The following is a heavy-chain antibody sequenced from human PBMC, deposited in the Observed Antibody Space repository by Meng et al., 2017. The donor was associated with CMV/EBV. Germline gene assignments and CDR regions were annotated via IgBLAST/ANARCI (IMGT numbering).Heavy chain of an antibody. Sequence: QVQLVQSGAEMKKPGASVKVSCTTSGITFSDYYIHWVRQAPGQGLEWMGWVNSNNDATNYARKFQGRVSMTRDTSISTAHMELSRLMSDDTAVYYCVRSSGWSLFDYWGQGTLVTVSS. CDR3: VRSSGWSLFDY. V-gene: IGHV1-2*02. J-gene: IGHJ4*02. CDR2: VNSNNDAT. D-gene: IGHD6-19*01. CDR1: GITFSDYY.